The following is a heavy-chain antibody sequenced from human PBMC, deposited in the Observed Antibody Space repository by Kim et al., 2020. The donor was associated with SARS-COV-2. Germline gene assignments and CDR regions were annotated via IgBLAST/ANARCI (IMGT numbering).Heavy chain of an antibody. J-gene: IGHJ4*02. CDR1: GYPFTNYY. V-gene: IGHV1-2*02. Sequence: ASVKVSCKASGYPFTNYYIHWVRQAPGQGLEWMGWINPSSGGTNYSRRFQGGVTMTSDTSISTAYMELSRLESDDTAVFYCATVRMGIPRVRGINDFDYWGQGTLVTVPS. D-gene: IGHD3-10*01. CDR3: ATVRMGIPRVRGINDFDY. CDR2: INPSSGGT.